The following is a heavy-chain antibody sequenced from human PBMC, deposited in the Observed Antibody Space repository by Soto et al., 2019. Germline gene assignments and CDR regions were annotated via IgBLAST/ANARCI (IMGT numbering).Heavy chain of an antibody. CDR1: GFAFSGSA. J-gene: IGHJ4*02. CDR2: IRSKANSYAT. CDR3: ARDLGRYSGSPSTTYYFDY. Sequence: GGSLRLSCAASGFAFSGSAMHWVRQASGKGLEWVGRIRSKANSYATAYAASVKGRFTISRDDSKNTAYLQMNSLKTEDTAVYYCARDLGRYSGSPSTTYYFDYWGQGTLVTVSS. V-gene: IGHV3-73*01. D-gene: IGHD1-26*01.